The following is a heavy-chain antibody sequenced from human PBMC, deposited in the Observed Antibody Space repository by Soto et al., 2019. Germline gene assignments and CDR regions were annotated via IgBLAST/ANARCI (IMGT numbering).Heavy chain of an antibody. J-gene: IGHJ4*02. Sequence: PGGSLRLSCAASGFTFSSYSMNWVRQAPGKGPEWVSSISSSSSYIYYADSVKGRFTISRDNAKNSLYLQMNSLRAEDTAVYYCARDTRRDYDSSGYYVGYFDYWGQGTLVTVSS. CDR3: ARDTRRDYDSSGYYVGYFDY. CDR2: ISSSSSYI. V-gene: IGHV3-21*01. CDR1: GFTFSSYS. D-gene: IGHD3-22*01.